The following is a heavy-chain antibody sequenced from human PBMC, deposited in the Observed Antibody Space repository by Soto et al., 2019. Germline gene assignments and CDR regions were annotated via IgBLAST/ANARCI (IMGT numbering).Heavy chain of an antibody. D-gene: IGHD1-26*01. V-gene: IGHV4-59*12. CDR1: GGSISSYY. CDR2: IYYSGST. J-gene: IGHJ4*02. CDR3: ARGNRELPGY. Sequence: PSETLSLTCTVSGGSISSYYWSWIRQPPGKGLEWIGYIYYSGSTNYNPSLKSRVTISVDTSKNQFSLKLSSVTAADTAVYYCARGNRELPGYWGQGTLVTVSS.